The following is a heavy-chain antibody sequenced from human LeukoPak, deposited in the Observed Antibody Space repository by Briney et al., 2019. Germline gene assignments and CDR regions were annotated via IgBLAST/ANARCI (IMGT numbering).Heavy chain of an antibody. CDR1: GFTFDDYG. CDR2: ISYDGSNK. J-gene: IGHJ4*02. D-gene: IGHD6-19*01. CDR3: AKEGSV. Sequence: PGGSLRLSCAASGFTFDDYGMSWVRQAPGKGLEWVAVISYDGSNKYYADSVKGRFTISRDNSKNTLYLQMNSLRAEDTAVYYCAKEGSVWGQGTLVTVSS. V-gene: IGHV3-30*18.